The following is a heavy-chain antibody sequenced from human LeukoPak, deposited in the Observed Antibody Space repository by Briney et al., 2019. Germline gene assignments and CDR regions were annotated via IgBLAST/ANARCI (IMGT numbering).Heavy chain of an antibody. CDR1: GYTFTSYY. J-gene: IGHJ3*02. V-gene: IGHV1-46*01. CDR2: INPSGGST. Sequence: ASVKVSCKASGYTFTSYYMHWVRQAPGQGLEWMGIINPSGGSTSYAQKFQGRVTMTRDTSTSTVYMELSSLRSGDTAVYYCARVATMIVVVTPIDAFDIWGQGTMVTVSS. CDR3: ARVATMIVVVTPIDAFDI. D-gene: IGHD3-22*01.